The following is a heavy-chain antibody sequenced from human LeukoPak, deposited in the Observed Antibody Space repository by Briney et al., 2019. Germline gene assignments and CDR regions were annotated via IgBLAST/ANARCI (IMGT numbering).Heavy chain of an antibody. CDR2: IWYDGSNK. CDR1: GFTFSNYV. V-gene: IGHV3-33*01. J-gene: IGHJ3*02. Sequence: GGSLRLSCAESGFTFSNYVMYWVRQAPGKGLEWVTIIWYDGSNKNYADSVKGRFTISRDNSKNTLYLQMNSLRAEDTAVYYCARGAYCSGDRGPGAFDIWGQGTMVTVSS. CDR3: ARGAYCSGDRGPGAFDI. D-gene: IGHD2-15*01.